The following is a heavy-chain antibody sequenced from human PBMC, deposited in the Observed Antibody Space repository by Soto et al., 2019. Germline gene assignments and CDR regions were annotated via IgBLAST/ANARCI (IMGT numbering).Heavy chain of an antibody. Sequence: ASVKVSCKASGYSFTAYSMHWVRQAPGQGLEWMGWVNPNSGDTIYAQKFQGRVTMTMDTSISTAYMELNSLTSEDTAVYYCAREASAFLSVGYWGLGTLVTVSS. CDR1: GYSFTAYS. D-gene: IGHD3-3*02. J-gene: IGHJ4*02. V-gene: IGHV1-2*02. CDR3: AREASAFLSVGY. CDR2: VNPNSGDT.